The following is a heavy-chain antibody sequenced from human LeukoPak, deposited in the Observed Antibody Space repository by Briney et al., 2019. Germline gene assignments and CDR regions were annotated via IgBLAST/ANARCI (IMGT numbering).Heavy chain of an antibody. CDR1: GFTFSSYA. CDR3: ARGGYSSGLDY. CDR2: ISGSGGST. Sequence: GGSLRLSCAASGFTFSSYAMSWVRQAPGEGLEWVSAISGSGGSTYYADSVKGRFTISRDNSKNTLYLQMNSLRAEDTAVYYCARGGYSSGLDYWGQGTLVTVSS. D-gene: IGHD6-19*01. J-gene: IGHJ4*02. V-gene: IGHV3-23*01.